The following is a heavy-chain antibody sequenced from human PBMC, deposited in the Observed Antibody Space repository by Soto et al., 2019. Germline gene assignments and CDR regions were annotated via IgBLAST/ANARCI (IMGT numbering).Heavy chain of an antibody. CDR1: GGSVSDYY. D-gene: IGHD1-1*01. CDR2: IFYSGST. V-gene: IGHV4-59*02. J-gene: IGHJ4*02. Sequence: QVQLQESGPGLVKPSETLSLTCRVSGGSVSDYYLSWIRLPPGKGLEWFGDIFYSGSTNYNPSLKSRVTISLDASNNKFSLRLKSVTAADTALYYCARALRYNHETDGVGYYLASWGKGTLVTVS. CDR3: ARALRYNHETDGVGYYLAS.